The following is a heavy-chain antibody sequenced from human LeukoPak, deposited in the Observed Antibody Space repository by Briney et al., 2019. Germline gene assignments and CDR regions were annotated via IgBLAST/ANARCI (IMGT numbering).Heavy chain of an antibody. J-gene: IGHJ4*02. V-gene: IGHV1-18*01. CDR1: GYSFNNYG. CDR2: ISAYDGET. CDR3: ARVPSSAHQLFSSDY. D-gene: IGHD3-10*01. Sequence: ASVKVSCKASGYSFNNYGISWVRQAPGQGLEWMGWISAYDGETRCKQNLQGRVTMTTDTSTSTAYMEPTSLTTDDTAVYYCARVPSSAHQLFSSDYWGQGTPVTVSS.